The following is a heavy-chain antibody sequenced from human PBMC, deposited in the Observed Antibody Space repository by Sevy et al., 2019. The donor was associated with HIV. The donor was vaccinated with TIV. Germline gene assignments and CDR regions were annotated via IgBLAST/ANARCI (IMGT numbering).Heavy chain of an antibody. J-gene: IGHJ4*02. V-gene: IGHV3-23*01. CDR3: AREGCTKPHDY. CDR2: LSFGCGEI. D-gene: IGHD2-8*01. Sequence: GESLKISCAASGFTFSKYSMSWVRQPPGKGLEWVSTLSFGCGEINYADSVKGRFTISRDNSKDSVYLQMNNLRPEDTAVYYCAREGCTKPHDYWGQGTLVTVSS. CDR1: GFTFSKYS.